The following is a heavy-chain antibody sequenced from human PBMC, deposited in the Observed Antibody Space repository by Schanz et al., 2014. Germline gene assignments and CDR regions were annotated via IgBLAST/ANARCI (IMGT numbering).Heavy chain of an antibody. CDR3: ARDWGQGYFGSGEH. D-gene: IGHD3-10*01. J-gene: IGHJ4*02. CDR1: GYTFAMYD. V-gene: IGHV7-4-1*02. Sequence: QVQLVQSGSELKKPGASVKVSCKASGYTFAMYDMNWVRQAPGQGLEWMGWINTNTANPTYAQGFTGRFVYTLDASVTTAYLEISSLKAEDTAVYYCARDWGQGYFGSGEHWGQGTLVTVSS. CDR2: INTNTANP.